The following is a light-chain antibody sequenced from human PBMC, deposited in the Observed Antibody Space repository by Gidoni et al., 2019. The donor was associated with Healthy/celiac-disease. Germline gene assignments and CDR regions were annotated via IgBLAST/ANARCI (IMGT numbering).Light chain of an antibody. Sequence: IVLTPSPGTLSLAPGERATLSCRASQSVSSSYVAWYQQQPGQAPRLLIYGASTRATGIPDRFSGSGSGTDFTLTISRLEPEDFAVYYCQQYGSSPVTFXQXTKLEIK. J-gene: IGKJ2*01. CDR1: QSVSSSY. CDR3: QQYGSSPVT. V-gene: IGKV3-20*01. CDR2: GAS.